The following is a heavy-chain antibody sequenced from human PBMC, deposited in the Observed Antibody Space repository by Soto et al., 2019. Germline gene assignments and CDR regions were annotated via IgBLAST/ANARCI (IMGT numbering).Heavy chain of an antibody. V-gene: IGHV4-39*01. CDR3: ARLTYSSGWSDY. D-gene: IGHD6-19*01. CDR1: GGSISSSSYY. J-gene: IGHJ4*02. Sequence: QLQLQESGPGLVKPSETLSLTCTVSGGSISSSSYYWGWIRQPPGKGLEWIGSIYYSGSTYYNPSLKSRVTISVDTSKNQFSLKLSSVTAADTAVYYCARLTYSSGWSDYWGQGTLVTVSS. CDR2: IYYSGST.